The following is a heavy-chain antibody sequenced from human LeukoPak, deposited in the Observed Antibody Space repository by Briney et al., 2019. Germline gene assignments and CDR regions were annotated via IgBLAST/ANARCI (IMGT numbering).Heavy chain of an antibody. J-gene: IGHJ4*02. CDR1: GGSFSGYY. CDR2: IHYTGST. D-gene: IGHD3-22*01. CDR3: ARVPDRSGYFYYFDY. V-gene: IGHV4-34*11. Sequence: KPSETLSLTCAVYGGSFSGYYWSWIRQPPGKGPEWIAYIHYTGSTNYNPSLRSRVAISVDTSKNQFSLKLGSVTAADTAVYYCARVPDRSGYFYYFDYWGQGTLVTVSS.